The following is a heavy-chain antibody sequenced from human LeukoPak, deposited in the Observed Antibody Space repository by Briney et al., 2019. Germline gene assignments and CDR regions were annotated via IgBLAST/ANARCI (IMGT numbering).Heavy chain of an antibody. CDR3: ARGRIAARPSGWFDP. Sequence: ASVKVSCKASGYTFTSYYMHWVRQAPGQGLEWMGIINPSGGSTSYAQKFQGRVTMTRDTSTSTVIMELSSLRSEDTAVYYCARGRIAARPSGWFDPWGQGTLVTVSS. CDR2: INPSGGST. D-gene: IGHD6-6*01. J-gene: IGHJ5*02. V-gene: IGHV1-46*01. CDR1: GYTFTSYY.